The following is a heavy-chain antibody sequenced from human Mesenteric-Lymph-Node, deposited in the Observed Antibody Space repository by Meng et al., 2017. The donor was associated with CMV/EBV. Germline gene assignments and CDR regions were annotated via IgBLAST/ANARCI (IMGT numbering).Heavy chain of an antibody. V-gene: IGHV3-7*01. J-gene: IGHJ6*02. CDR2: IKQDGSEK. CDR1: GFTFSSYW. Sequence: GESLKISCAASGFTFSSYWMSWVRQAPGKGLEWVANIKQDGSEKYYVDSVKGRFTISRDNAKNSLYLQMNSLRAEDTAVYYCARSTVPYATYYGMDVWGQGTTVTVSS. CDR3: ARSTVPYATYYGMDV. D-gene: IGHD4-17*01.